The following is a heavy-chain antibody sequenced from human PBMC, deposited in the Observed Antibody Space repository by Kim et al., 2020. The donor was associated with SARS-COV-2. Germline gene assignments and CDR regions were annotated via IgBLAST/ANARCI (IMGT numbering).Heavy chain of an antibody. D-gene: IGHD3-10*01. V-gene: IGHV1-3*01. J-gene: IGHJ4*02. CDR2: INAGNGNT. Sequence: ASVKVSCKASGYTFTSYAMHWVRQAPGQRLEWMGWINAGNGNTKYSQKFQGRVTITRDTSASTAYMELSSLRSEDTAVYYCAREWFGELWGFDYWGQGTLVTVSS. CDR3: AREWFGELWGFDY. CDR1: GYTFTSYA.